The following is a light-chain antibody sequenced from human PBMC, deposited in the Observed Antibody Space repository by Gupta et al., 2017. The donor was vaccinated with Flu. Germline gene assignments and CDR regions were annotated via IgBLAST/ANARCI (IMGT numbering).Light chain of an antibody. CDR3: QQDDSSPFT. J-gene: IGKJ4*01. V-gene: IGKV1-8*01. CDR2: AAS. CDR1: QSIRSY. Sequence: PSSLSASTGDRVTITWRASQSIRSYLAWYQQTPGKAPKLLMYAASTVQSGVPSTFSGSGSGTDFTLTISRLQSEEFATYYCQQDDSSPFTFGGGTKVEIK.